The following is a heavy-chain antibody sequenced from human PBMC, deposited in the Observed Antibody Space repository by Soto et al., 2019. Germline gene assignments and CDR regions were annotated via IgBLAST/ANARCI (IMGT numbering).Heavy chain of an antibody. Sequence: QVQLQESGPGLVKPSQTLSVTCTVSGGSVSSDDYSWSWIRQHPGKGLEWIGYIRASGSTYYNPSLVGRVSITVDTSKNQFSLRLRSVTAVDTAVYYCARAMANYFDYWGQGTLVTVSS. J-gene: IGHJ4*02. D-gene: IGHD2-8*01. CDR2: IRASGST. CDR1: GGSVSSDDYS. CDR3: ARAMANYFDY. V-gene: IGHV4-31*03.